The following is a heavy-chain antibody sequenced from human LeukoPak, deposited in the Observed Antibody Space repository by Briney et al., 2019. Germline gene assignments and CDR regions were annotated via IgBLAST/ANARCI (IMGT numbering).Heavy chain of an antibody. CDR1: GFTFSNYG. CDR2: IWFDGTNK. Sequence: GGSLRLSCAASGFTFSNYGMHWVRQAPGKGLEWVAVIWFDGTNKYYADSVRGRFTISRDNSKHTLYLQMSSLRAEDTAVYYCARDRGVAAHLDYWGQGTLVTVSS. D-gene: IGHD5-12*01. J-gene: IGHJ4*02. V-gene: IGHV3-33*01. CDR3: ARDRGVAAHLDY.